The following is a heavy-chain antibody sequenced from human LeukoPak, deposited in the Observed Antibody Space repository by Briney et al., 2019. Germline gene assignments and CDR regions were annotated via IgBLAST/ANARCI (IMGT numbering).Heavy chain of an antibody. Sequence: TGGSLRLSCAASGFTFDDYAMHWVRQAPGKGLEWVSGISWNSGSIGYADSVKGRFTISRDNAKNSLYLQMNSLRAEDTALYCCAKGVARNYYCGMDVWGQGTTVTVSS. V-gene: IGHV3-9*01. CDR1: GFTFDDYA. J-gene: IGHJ6*02. CDR3: AKGVARNYYCGMDV. CDR2: ISWNSGSI. D-gene: IGHD1-14*01.